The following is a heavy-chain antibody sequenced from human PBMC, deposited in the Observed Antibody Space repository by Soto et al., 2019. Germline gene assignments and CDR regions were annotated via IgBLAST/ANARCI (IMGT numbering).Heavy chain of an antibody. CDR1: GGTFSSYA. J-gene: IGHJ5*02. Sequence: QVQLVQSGAEVKKPGSSVKVSCKASGGTFSSYAISWVRQAPGQGLEWMGGIIPIFGTANYAQKFHGRVTITADESTSTAYMELSSLRSEDTAVYYCARGIVVVPAAPYNWFDPWGQGTLVTVSS. CDR2: IIPIFGTA. CDR3: ARGIVVVPAAPYNWFDP. D-gene: IGHD2-2*01. V-gene: IGHV1-69*01.